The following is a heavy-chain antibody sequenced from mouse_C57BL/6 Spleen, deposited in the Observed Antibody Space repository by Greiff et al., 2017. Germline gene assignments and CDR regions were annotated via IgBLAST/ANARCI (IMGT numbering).Heavy chain of an antibody. CDR3: ARYWITTVVPYFDV. V-gene: IGHV1-59*01. CDR1: GYTFTSYW. CDR2: IDPSDSYT. J-gene: IGHJ1*03. Sequence: QVQLQQPGAGLVRPGTSVKLSCKASGYTFTSYWMHWVKQRPGQGLEWIGVIDPSDSYTNYNQKFKGKATLTVDTSSSTAYMQLSSLTSEDSAVYYCARYWITTVVPYFDVWGTGTTVTVSS. D-gene: IGHD1-1*01.